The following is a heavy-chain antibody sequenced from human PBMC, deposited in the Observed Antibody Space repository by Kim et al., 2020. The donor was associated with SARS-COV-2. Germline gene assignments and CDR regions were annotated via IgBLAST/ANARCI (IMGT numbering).Heavy chain of an antibody. J-gene: IGHJ5*02. CDR2: IYPGDSDT. V-gene: IGHV5-51*01. Sequence: GESLKISCKGSGYSFTSYWIGWVRQMPGKGLEWMGIIYPGDSDTRYSPSFQGQVTISADKSISTAYLQWSSLKASDTAMYYCARLYRSIFGVVKPSWNWFDPWGQGTLVTVSS. CDR1: GYSFTSYW. D-gene: IGHD3-3*01. CDR3: ARLYRSIFGVVKPSWNWFDP.